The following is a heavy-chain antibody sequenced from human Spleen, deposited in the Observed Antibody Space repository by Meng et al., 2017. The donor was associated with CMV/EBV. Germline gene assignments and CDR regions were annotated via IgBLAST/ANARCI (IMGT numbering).Heavy chain of an antibody. Sequence: CTVSGGSINSGGYYWTWLRQLPGSGLEWIGYIYYSGTTYYNPSLKSRITISVDTFKSQFSLKLNSVTAADTAVYYCARAEWLLHYFDYWGQGTLVTVSS. CDR2: IYYSGTT. D-gene: IGHD3-3*01. CDR3: ARAEWLLHYFDY. J-gene: IGHJ4*02. V-gene: IGHV4-31*03. CDR1: GGSINSGGYY.